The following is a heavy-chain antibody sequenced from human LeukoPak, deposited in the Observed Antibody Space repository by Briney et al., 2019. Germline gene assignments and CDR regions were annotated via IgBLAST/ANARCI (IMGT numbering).Heavy chain of an antibody. CDR1: GGSISSGGYY. J-gene: IGHJ5*02. CDR2: INHSGST. Sequence: SETLSLTCIVSGGSISSGGYYWSWIRQPPGKGLEWIGEINHSGSTNYNPSLKSRVTISVDTSKNQFSLKLSSVTAADTAVYYCARGSFTIFGQIGWFDPWGQGTLVTVSS. CDR3: ARGSFTIFGQIGWFDP. D-gene: IGHD3-3*01. V-gene: IGHV4-39*07.